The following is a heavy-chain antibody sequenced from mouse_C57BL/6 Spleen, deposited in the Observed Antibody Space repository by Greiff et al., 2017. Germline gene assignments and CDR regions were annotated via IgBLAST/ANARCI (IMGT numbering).Heavy chain of an antibody. J-gene: IGHJ1*03. Sequence: QVQLQQPGAELVRPGSSVKLSCKASGYTFTSYWMHWVKQRPIQGLEWIGNIDPSDSETHYNQKFKNKATLTVDKSSSTAYMQLSSLTSEDSAVYYCARSVYSYFDVWGTGTTVTVSS. CDR2: IDPSDSET. CDR1: GYTFTSYW. V-gene: IGHV1-52*01. CDR3: ARSVYSYFDV.